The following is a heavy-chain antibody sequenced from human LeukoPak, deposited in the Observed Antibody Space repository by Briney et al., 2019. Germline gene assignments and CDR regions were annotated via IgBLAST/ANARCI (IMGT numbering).Heavy chain of an antibody. D-gene: IGHD3-22*01. J-gene: IGHJ3*02. Sequence: ASVKVSCKASGYTFTTYYIHWVRQAPGQGLEWMGLISPSGGSTSYAQKFQGRVTMTRDTSTSTVYMELSSLRSEDTAVYYCTRTYYYDSSGYYYGRDAFDIWGQGTMVTVSS. CDR2: ISPSGGST. CDR3: TRTYYYDSSGYYYGRDAFDI. CDR1: GYTFTTYY. V-gene: IGHV1-46*01.